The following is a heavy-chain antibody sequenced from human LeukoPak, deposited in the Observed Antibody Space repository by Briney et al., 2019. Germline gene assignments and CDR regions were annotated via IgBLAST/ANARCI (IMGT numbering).Heavy chain of an antibody. CDR3: ARGMKWLRLPSSPYYFDY. CDR2: IKQDGSEK. CDR1: GFTFSSYW. Sequence: GGSLRLSCAASGFTFSSYWMSWVRQAPGKGLGWVANIKQDGSEKYYVDSVKGRFTISRDNAKNSLYLQMNSLRAEDTAVYYCARGMKWLRLPSSPYYFDYWGQGTLVTVSS. D-gene: IGHD5-12*01. V-gene: IGHV3-7*04. J-gene: IGHJ4*02.